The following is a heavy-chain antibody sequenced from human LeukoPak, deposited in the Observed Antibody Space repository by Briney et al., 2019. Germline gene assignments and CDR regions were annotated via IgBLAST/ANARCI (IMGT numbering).Heavy chain of an antibody. CDR3: GRVRAATQLVCFDP. V-gene: IGHV4-4*07. CDR2: IYTSGST. CDR1: GGSISSYY. Sequence: PSETLSLTCTASGGSISSYYWSWIRHPAGKGLEWIWRIYTSGSTNYNPSFKSRVTISVDNTENQSPLMLSSLPAADTAVDYYGRVRAATQLVCFDPWGQGTLVTVSS. J-gene: IGHJ5*02. D-gene: IGHD2-15*01.